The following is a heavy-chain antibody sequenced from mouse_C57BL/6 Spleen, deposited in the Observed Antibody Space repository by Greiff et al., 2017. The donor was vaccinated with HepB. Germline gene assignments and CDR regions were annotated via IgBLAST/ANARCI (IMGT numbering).Heavy chain of an antibody. CDR2: ISYDGSN. J-gene: IGHJ4*01. CDR3: AREERIYYGAMDY. Sequence: EVQLQESGPGLVKPSQSLSLTCSVTGYSITSGYYWNWIRQFPGNKLEWMGYISYDGSNNYNPSLKNRISITRDTSKNQFFLKLNSVTTEDTATYYCAREERIYYGAMDYWGQGTSVTVSS. D-gene: IGHD1-1*01. V-gene: IGHV3-6*01. CDR1: GYSITSGYY.